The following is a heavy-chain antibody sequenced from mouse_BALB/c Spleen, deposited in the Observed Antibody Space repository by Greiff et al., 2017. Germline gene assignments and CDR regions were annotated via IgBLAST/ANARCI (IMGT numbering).Heavy chain of an antibody. CDR2: INPSTGYT. D-gene: IGHD2-12*01. J-gene: IGHJ1*01. CDR3: ARWGTTRAYWYFDV. Sequence: VQRVESGAELAKPGASVKMSCKASGYTFTSYWMHWVKQRPGQGLEWIGYINPSTGYTEYNQKFKDKATLTADKSSSTAYMQLSSLTSEDSAVYYCARWGTTRAYWYFDVWGAGTTVTVSS. CDR1: GYTFTSYW. V-gene: IGHV1-7*01.